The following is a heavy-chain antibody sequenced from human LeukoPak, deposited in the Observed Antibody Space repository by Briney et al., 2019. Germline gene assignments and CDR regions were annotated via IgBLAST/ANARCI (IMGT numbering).Heavy chain of an antibody. CDR2: IDWNSSHM. V-gene: IGHV3-9*03. Sequence: GGSLRLSCAASGFTFGDYAMHWVRQTPGKGPEWVSGIDWNSSHMVYADSVKGRFTISRDNAKNSLYLQMSSLRAEDMALYYCAKDRSSTLDDAFDFWGRGTMVTVSS. CDR3: AKDRSSTLDDAFDF. J-gene: IGHJ3*01. D-gene: IGHD2-2*01. CDR1: GFTFGDYA.